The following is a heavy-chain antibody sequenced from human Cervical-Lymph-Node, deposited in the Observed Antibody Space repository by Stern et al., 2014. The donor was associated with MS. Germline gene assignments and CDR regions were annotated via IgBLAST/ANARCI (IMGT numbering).Heavy chain of an antibody. D-gene: IGHD3-9*01. CDR1: GGTFSNYA. Sequence: QVQLGQSGAEVKKPGSSVKVSCKASGGTFSNYAINWVRQAPGQGLEWMGGIIPIFGRANYAQNFQGRVTITADESTSTAYMELSSLISKDTAVYYCARGWSYDILTGFSYWGQGTLVTVSS. CDR3: ARGWSYDILTGFSY. J-gene: IGHJ4*02. V-gene: IGHV1-69*01. CDR2: IIPIFGRA.